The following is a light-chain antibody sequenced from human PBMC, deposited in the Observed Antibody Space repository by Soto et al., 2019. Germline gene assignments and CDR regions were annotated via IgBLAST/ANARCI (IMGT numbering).Light chain of an antibody. CDR3: QHYNNWPPGRT. V-gene: IGKV3-15*01. CDR2: GAS. CDR1: QSVSSN. J-gene: IGKJ1*01. Sequence: EIVMTQSPATLSVSPGERATLSCRASQSVSSNLAWYQQKPGQAPRLLIYGASTRATGIPARFSSSGSGTEFTLTISSLQSEDSALYYCQHYNNWPPGRTVGQGTKVDIK.